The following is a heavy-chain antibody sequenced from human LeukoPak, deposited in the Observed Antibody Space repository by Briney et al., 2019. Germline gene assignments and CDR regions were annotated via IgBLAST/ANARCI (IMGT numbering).Heavy chain of an antibody. Sequence: PSVKVSCKASGYTFTSYDINWVRQATGQGLEWMGWMNPNSGNTGYAQKFQGRVTMTRNTSISTAYMELSSLRSEDTAVYYCARSHYYDSSGYPANWGQGTLVTVSS. CDR3: ARSHYYDSSGYPAN. J-gene: IGHJ4*02. D-gene: IGHD3-22*01. CDR2: MNPNSGNT. CDR1: GYTFTSYD. V-gene: IGHV1-8*01.